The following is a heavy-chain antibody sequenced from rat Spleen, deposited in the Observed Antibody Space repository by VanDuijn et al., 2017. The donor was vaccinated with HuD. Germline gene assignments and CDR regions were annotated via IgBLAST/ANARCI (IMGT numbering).Heavy chain of an antibody. CDR3: TTNGPRLSRFAY. Sequence: EVQVVEFGGGLAQPGRSMKLSCAASGFTFSSFPMAWVRQSPTKGLEWVATISNSGGSTYYRDSVKGRFTIDRDNAESTLYLQIDSLRYEDTATYYCTTNGPRLSRFAYWGQGTLVTVSS. D-gene: IGHD1-12*01. J-gene: IGHJ3*01. V-gene: IGHV5-46*01. CDR1: GFTFSSFP. CDR2: ISNSGGST.